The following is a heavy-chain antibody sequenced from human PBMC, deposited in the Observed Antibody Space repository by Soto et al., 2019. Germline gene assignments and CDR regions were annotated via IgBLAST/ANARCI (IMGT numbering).Heavy chain of an antibody. CDR3: ARGGDNFGYHPIDY. V-gene: IGHV3-23*01. CDR1: GITFSRFV. CDR2: ISSSGGST. D-gene: IGHD5-18*01. J-gene: IGHJ4*02. Sequence: EVQLLESGGGLVQPGGSLRLSCAASGITFSRFVMSWVRQAPGKGLEWVSSISSSGGSTYYADSVKGRFTISRDNSKNTLYLQVNSLRAEDTALYYCARGGDNFGYHPIDYWGQGTLVTVSS.